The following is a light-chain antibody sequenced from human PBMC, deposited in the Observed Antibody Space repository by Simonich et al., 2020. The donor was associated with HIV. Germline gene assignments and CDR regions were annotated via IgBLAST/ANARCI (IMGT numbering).Light chain of an antibody. CDR1: QSVSSY. J-gene: IGKJ1*01. CDR2: DAS. Sequence: EIVLTQSPATLSLSPGKRVTLSCRASQSVSSYLAWYQQKPGQAPRLRIYDASNRATGIPARFSGSGSGTEFTLTISSLQPDDFATYFCQQYSNYSRTFGQGTKVDIK. V-gene: IGKV3-11*01. CDR3: QQYSNYSRT.